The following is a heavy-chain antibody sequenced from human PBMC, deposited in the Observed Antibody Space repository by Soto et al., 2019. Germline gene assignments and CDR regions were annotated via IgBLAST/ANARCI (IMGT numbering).Heavy chain of an antibody. Sequence: QVQLQESGPGLVKPSQTLSLTCTVSGGSISSGGYYWSWIRQHPGKGLEWIGYIYYSGSTYYNPSRKRRVTISVETSKNHFSLKLSAVTAADTAVYYCARGRGIVATINRSLLFDYWGQGTLVTVSS. V-gene: IGHV4-31*03. CDR1: GGSISSGGYY. J-gene: IGHJ4*02. CDR3: ARGRGIVATINRSLLFDY. CDR2: IYYSGST. D-gene: IGHD5-12*01.